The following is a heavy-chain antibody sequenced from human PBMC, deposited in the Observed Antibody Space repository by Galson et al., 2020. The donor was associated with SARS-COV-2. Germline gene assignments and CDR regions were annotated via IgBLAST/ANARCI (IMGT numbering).Heavy chain of an antibody. V-gene: IGHV5-10-1*01. D-gene: IGHD6-19*01. J-gene: IGHJ4*02. CDR3: ARFNYPVAAIDY. CDR1: GYSFTSYW. CDR2: IDPSDSYT. Sequence: GKSLKISCKGSGYSFTSYWISWVRHLPGKGLELMWRIDPSDSYTNYSPSFQGHVTISADKSISTDYLQWSSLKASDTAMYYCARFNYPVAAIDYWGQGTLVTVSS.